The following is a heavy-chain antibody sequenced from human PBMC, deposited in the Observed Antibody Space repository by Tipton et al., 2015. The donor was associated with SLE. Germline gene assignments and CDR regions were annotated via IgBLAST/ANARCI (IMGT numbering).Heavy chain of an antibody. V-gene: IGHV4-61*09. D-gene: IGHD1-7*01. CDR2: FSSSGGT. Sequence: TLSLTCSVSGGSITSGSNYYWTWIRQPAGKGLEWIGHFSSSGGTNYNPSLKSRVTMSVDTSKNQFSRRLNSVTAADTALYYCAKKKGGTMEDYWGQGTLVTVSS. J-gene: IGHJ4*02. CDR3: AKKKGGTMEDY. CDR1: GGSITSGSNYY.